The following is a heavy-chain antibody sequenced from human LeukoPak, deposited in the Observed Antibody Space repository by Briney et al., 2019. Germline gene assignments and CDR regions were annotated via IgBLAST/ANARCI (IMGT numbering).Heavy chain of an antibody. Sequence: PSETLSLTCTVSGDSVRSYYWSWIRQPPGQGLEWLGHINDRGSTNYNPSLQGRVTISIDTSKNQFSLKVNSVTAADTAVYYCVRDSRYGSGWFEDGLDFWGQGTTVTLSS. CDR2: INDRGST. CDR1: GDSVRSYY. CDR3: VRDSRYGSGWFEDGLDF. J-gene: IGHJ6*02. V-gene: IGHV4-59*02. D-gene: IGHD6-13*01.